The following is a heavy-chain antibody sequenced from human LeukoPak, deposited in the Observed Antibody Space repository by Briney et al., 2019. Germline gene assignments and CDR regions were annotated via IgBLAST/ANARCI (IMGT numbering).Heavy chain of an antibody. CDR3: ERLSSSSTYYFYYGMDV. J-gene: IGHJ6*02. CDR1: GYTFTSYG. V-gene: IGHV1-18*01. D-gene: IGHD6-13*01. CDR2: ISAYNGNT. Sequence: GASVKVSCKASGYTFTSYGISWVRQAPGRGLEWMGWISAYNGNTNYAQKLQGRVTMTTDTSTSTAYMELRNLRSDDTAVYYCERLSSSSTYYFYYGMDVWGQGTTVTVSS.